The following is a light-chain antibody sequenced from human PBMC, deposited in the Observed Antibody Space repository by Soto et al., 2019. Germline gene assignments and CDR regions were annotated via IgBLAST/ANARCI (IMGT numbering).Light chain of an antibody. CDR3: QHNNSYSEA. V-gene: IGKV1-5*03. CDR2: KAS. CDR1: QTISSW. J-gene: IGKJ1*01. Sequence: DIQMTQSPSTLSGSVGDRVTITCRASQTISSWLAWYQQKPGKAPKLLIYKASTFKSGVPSRFSGSGSGTELTLTITSLQPDDFATYYCQHNNSYSEAFGQGTKLEL.